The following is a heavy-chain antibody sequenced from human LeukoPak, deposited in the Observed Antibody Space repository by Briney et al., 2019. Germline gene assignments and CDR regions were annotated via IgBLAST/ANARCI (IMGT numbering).Heavy chain of an antibody. V-gene: IGHV3-30*18. CDR2: ISYDGSNK. CDR3: AKDLGIAAAGTGFDY. Sequence: GRSLRLSCAASGFTFSSYGMHWVRQAPGKGLEWVPVISYDGSNKYYADSVKGRFTISRDNSKNTLYLQMNSLRAEDTAVYYCAKDLGIAAAGTGFDYWGQGTLVTVSS. CDR1: GFTFSSYG. D-gene: IGHD6-13*01. J-gene: IGHJ4*02.